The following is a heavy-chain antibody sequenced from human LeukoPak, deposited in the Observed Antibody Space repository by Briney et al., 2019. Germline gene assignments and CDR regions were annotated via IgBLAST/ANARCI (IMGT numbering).Heavy chain of an antibody. CDR1: GYTFTGYY. D-gene: IGHD3-22*01. CDR3: ARYYYDSSGHYLGYFDY. Sequence: ASVKVSCKASGYTFTGYYMHWVRQAPGQGLEWMGWINPNSGGTNYAQKFQGRVTMTRDTSISTAYMELSRLRSDDTAVYYCARYYYDSSGHYLGYFDYWGQGTLVTVSS. CDR2: INPNSGGT. J-gene: IGHJ4*02. V-gene: IGHV1-2*02.